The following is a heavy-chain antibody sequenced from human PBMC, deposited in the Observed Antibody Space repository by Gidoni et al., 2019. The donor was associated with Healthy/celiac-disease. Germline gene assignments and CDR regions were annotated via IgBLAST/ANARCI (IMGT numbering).Heavy chain of an antibody. CDR3: ASSGRWFGELLLIMFSYAFDI. J-gene: IGHJ3*02. CDR2: INAGNGNT. Sequence: QVQLVQSGAEVKKPGASVKVSCKASGYTFTSYAMHWVRQAPGQRLEWMGWINAGNGNTKYSQKFQGRVTITRDTSASTAYMELSSLRSEDTAVYYCASSGRWFGELLLIMFSYAFDIWGQGTMVTVSS. D-gene: IGHD3-10*01. V-gene: IGHV1-3*01. CDR1: GYTFTSYA.